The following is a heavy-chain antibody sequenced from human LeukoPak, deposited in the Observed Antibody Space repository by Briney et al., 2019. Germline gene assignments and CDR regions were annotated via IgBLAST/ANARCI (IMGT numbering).Heavy chain of an antibody. CDR1: GDSISNNH. J-gene: IGHJ3*02. V-gene: IGHV4-59*01. CDR2: INSDGSA. CDR3: ARGEYYYDSSDFYDTRGADAFDI. Sequence: SETLSLTCTVSGDSISNNHWSWIRQPPGKGLEWIGYINSDGSANYNPSLKSRVTISLDTPKNQFSLKLSSVTAADTAVYYCARGEYYYDSSDFYDTRGADAFDIWGQGTMVTVSS. D-gene: IGHD3-22*01.